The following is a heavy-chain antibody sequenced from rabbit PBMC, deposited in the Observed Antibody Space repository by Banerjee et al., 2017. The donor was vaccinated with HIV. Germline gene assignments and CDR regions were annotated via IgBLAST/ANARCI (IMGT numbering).Heavy chain of an antibody. V-gene: IGHV1S45*01. J-gene: IGHJ6*01. CDR2: IYSGSSGDT. CDR3: ARDLDGVIGWNFGW. D-gene: IGHD4-1*01. CDR1: GFEFSRFG. Sequence: QEQLVESGGGLVQPGGSLTLSCKASGFEFSRFGVSWVRQAPGKGLEWIACIYSGSSGDTYYASWAKGRITISKTSSTTVTLQMTSLTAADTATYFCARDLDGVIGWNFGWWGPGTLVTVS.